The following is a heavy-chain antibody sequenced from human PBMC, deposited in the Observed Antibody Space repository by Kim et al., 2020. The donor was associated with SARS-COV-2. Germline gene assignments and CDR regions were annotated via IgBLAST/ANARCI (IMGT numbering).Heavy chain of an antibody. CDR2: IYYSGST. CDR3: ALGGNMYYFDY. Sequence: SETPSLTCTVSGGSISSGGYYWSWIRQHPGKGLEWIGYIYYSGSTYYNPSLKSRVTISVDTSKNQFSLKLSSVTAADTAVYYCALGGNMYYFDYWGQGTLVTVSS. V-gene: IGHV4-31*03. D-gene: IGHD2-15*01. J-gene: IGHJ4*02. CDR1: GGSISSGGYY.